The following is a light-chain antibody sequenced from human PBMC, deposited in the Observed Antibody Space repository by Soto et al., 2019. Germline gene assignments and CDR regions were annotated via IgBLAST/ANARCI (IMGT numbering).Light chain of an antibody. CDR2: DVS. V-gene: IGLV2-11*01. Sequence: QSALTQPRSVSGSPGQSVTISCTGTSSDVGGYNYVSWYQQHPDKAPKVMIYDVSERPSGVPDRFSGSKSGNTASLTLSGLQAEDEADYYCCSYAGSPRYVLGTGTKVTVL. J-gene: IGLJ1*01. CDR3: CSYAGSPRYV. CDR1: SSDVGGYNY.